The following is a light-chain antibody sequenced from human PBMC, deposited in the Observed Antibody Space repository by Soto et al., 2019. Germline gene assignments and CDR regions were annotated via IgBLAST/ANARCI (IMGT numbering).Light chain of an antibody. CDR2: AAS. V-gene: IGKV1-12*01. CDR3: QQANSFPWT. Sequence: DIQMTQSPSSVSASVGDRVTITCRASHVISSWLAWHQQKPGKAPKLLIYAASSLQAGVPSRFSGSGSGTDFTLTISRLQPEDFATYYCQQANSFPWTFGQGTKVEIK. J-gene: IGKJ1*01. CDR1: HVISSW.